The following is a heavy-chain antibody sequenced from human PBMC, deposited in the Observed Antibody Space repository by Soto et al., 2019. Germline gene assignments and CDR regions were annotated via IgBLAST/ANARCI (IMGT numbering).Heavy chain of an antibody. Sequence: GGSLRLSCSASGFTFSSYAMHWVRQAPGKGLEYVSAISSNGGSTYYADSVKGRFTISRDNSKNTLYLQMSSLRAEDTAVYYCVKDVVFQGFWFDPWGQGTLVTVSS. D-gene: IGHD2-21*01. J-gene: IGHJ5*02. V-gene: IGHV3-64D*08. CDR3: VKDVVFQGFWFDP. CDR1: GFTFSSYA. CDR2: ISSNGGST.